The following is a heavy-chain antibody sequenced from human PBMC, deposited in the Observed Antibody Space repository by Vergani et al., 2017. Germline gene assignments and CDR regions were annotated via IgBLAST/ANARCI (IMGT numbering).Heavy chain of an antibody. J-gene: IGHJ3*02. CDR3: ARGGPRLFNWAIDAFDI. D-gene: IGHD1-1*01. CDR2: IYSGGTT. V-gene: IGHV3-53*01. Sequence: EVQLVQSGAEVKKPGESLKISCKGSGYSFTSYWIGWVRQMPGKGLEWVSVIYSGGTTYYADSVKGRFTISRDNSKNTVYLQMNSLRAEDTAVYYCARGGPRLFNWAIDAFDIWGQGTMVTVSS. CDR1: GYSFTSYW.